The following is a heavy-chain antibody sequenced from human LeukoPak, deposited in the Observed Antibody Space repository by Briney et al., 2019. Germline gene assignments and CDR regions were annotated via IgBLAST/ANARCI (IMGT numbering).Heavy chain of an antibody. CDR3: ARDSVETYYDFWSGYQP. V-gene: IGHV1-18*01. CDR1: GYTFTSYG. J-gene: IGHJ5*02. D-gene: IGHD3-3*01. Sequence: SVKVSCKASGYTFTSYGISWVRQAPGQGLEWMGWISAYNGNTNYAQKFQGRVTITADESTSTAYMELSSLRSEDTAVYYCARDSVETYYDFWSGYQPWGQGTLVTVSS. CDR2: ISAYNGNT.